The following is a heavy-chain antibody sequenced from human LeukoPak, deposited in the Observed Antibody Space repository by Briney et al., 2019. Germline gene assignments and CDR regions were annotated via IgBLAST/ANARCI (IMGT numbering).Heavy chain of an antibody. CDR1: GFTVSSKY. D-gene: IGHD5-24*01. CDR2: FYVGGAT. J-gene: IGHJ4*02. Sequence: GGSLRLSCAASGFTVSSKYMSWVRQAPGKGLEWVSVFYVGGATYYADSVKGRFTISRDNSENTLYLQMKSLRAEDTAVYYCARGDGYNFFDYWGQGTLVTVSS. V-gene: IGHV3-53*01. CDR3: ARGDGYNFFDY.